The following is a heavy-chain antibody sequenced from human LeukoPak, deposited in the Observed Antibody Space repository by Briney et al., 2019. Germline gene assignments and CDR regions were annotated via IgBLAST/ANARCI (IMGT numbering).Heavy chain of an antibody. V-gene: IGHV3-64D*06. CDR2: INNNGDST. D-gene: IGHD2-21*01. CDR1: GFTFSSYA. CDR3: VRGVNYDS. J-gene: IGHJ4*02. Sequence: GGSLRLSCAASGFTFSSYAMHWVRQAPGKRLESVSAINNNGDSTYYADSVKGRFTISRDNSKNTLYLQMSSVRPEDTAVYYCVRGVNYDSWGQGTLVTVSS.